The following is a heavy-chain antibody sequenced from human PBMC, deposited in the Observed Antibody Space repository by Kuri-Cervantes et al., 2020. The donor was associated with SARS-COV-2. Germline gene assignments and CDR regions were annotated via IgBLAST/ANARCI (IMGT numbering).Heavy chain of an antibody. Sequence: SETLSLTCTVSGDPMSSGNYYWSWIRQPAGKGLEWIGHIYTTGTNNYNPSLKSRVSISVDKSKDQFYLKLSSVTAADTAVYYCATSQSLELSPSGVFWYFDLWGRGTLVTVSS. CDR1: GDPMSSGNYY. D-gene: IGHD3-10*01. CDR3: ATSQSLELSPSGVFWYFDL. J-gene: IGHJ2*01. CDR2: IYTTGTN. V-gene: IGHV4-61*09.